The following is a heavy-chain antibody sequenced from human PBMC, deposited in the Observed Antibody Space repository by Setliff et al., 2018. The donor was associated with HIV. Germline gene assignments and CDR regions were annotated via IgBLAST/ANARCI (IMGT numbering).Heavy chain of an antibody. D-gene: IGHD3-22*01. CDR3: ERLTTTYYYDSSAYYHPV. J-gene: IGHJ4*02. CDR2: INHSGST. Sequence: LFLTCAVYGGSFSGYYWSWIRKPPGKGLEWIGEINHSGSTNYNPSLKSRVTISVDTSKNQFSLKLSSVTAADTAVFYCERLTTTYYYDSSAYYHPVWGQGTLVTVS. CDR1: GGSFSGYY. V-gene: IGHV4-34*01.